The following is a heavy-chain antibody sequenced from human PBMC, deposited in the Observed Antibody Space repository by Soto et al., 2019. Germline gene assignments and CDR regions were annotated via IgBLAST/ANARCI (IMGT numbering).Heavy chain of an antibody. V-gene: IGHV1-69*02. CDR1: GGTFSTS. J-gene: IGHJ3*01. Sequence: QVHLEQSGAEVKKPGSSVKVSCKAAGGTFSTSLIWVRQAPGQGLEWMGRIIPMLTVTNSAQKFQGRVTLTVDKSTSTAFMELTSLTSDDTAVYYCSIGSWSAETFDVWGQGTMVTVSS. CDR3: SIGSWSAETFDV. CDR2: IIPMLTVT. D-gene: IGHD2-2*01.